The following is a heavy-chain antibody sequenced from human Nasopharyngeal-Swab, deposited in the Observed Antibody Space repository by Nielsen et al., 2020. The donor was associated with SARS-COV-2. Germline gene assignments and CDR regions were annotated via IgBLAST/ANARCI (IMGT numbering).Heavy chain of an antibody. D-gene: IGHD3-22*01. J-gene: IGHJ3*02. CDR3: ARESLPSYYDDSRGYAGYAFDI. Sequence: SVKVSCKASGDTFNNNAISGVRQAPGQGLEGMGGIIPIYGTTNRAQKFQGRLTITADDTTNTAYMELSSLRSEDTAVYYCARESLPSYYDDSRGYAGYAFDIWGQGTMVTVSS. V-gene: IGHV1-69*13. CDR2: IIPIYGTT. CDR1: GDTFNNNA.